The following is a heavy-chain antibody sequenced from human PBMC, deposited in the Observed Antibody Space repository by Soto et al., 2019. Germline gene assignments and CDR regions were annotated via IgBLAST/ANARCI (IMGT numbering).Heavy chain of an antibody. V-gene: IGHV4-4*02. D-gene: IGHD6-19*01. CDR3: AYSPGWYRHDL. Sequence: QVQLQESGPGLVKPSGTLSLTCAVSGDSISSPKWWTWVRQPPGKGLEWIGDMLHSGTTNYNPSLKIRVTISVDKSKNQFSLNLYSVTAAATAVYYCAYSPGWYRHDLWGPGTLVIVSS. CDR2: MLHSGTT. CDR1: GDSISSPKW. J-gene: IGHJ3*01.